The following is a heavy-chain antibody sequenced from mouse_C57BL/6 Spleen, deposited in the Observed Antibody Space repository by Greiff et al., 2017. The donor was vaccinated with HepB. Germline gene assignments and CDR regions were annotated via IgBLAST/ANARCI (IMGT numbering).Heavy chain of an antibody. D-gene: IGHD2-12*01. CDR3: ARRRSIDYAMDY. Sequence: EVHLVESGGGLVQPGGSLKLSCAASGFTFSDYYMYWVRQTPEKRLEWVAYISNGGGSTYYPDTVKGRFTISRDNAKNTLYLQMSRLKSEDTAMYYCARRRSIDYAMDYWGQGTSVTVSS. CDR2: ISNGGGST. V-gene: IGHV5-12*01. J-gene: IGHJ4*01. CDR1: GFTFSDYY.